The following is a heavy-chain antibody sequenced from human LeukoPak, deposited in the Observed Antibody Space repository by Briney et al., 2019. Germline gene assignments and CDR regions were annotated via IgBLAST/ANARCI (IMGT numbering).Heavy chain of an antibody. CDR3: AREKVRIGKYYYYYGMDV. V-gene: IGHV3-11*01. J-gene: IGHJ6*02. CDR1: GFTFSDYY. D-gene: IGHD1-26*01. Sequence: GGSLRLSCAASGFTFSDYYMSWIRQAPGKGLEWVSYISSSDSTIYYADSVKGRFTISRDNAKNSLYLQMNSLRAEDTAVYYCAREKVRIGKYYYYYGMDVWGQGTTVTVSS. CDR2: ISSSDSTI.